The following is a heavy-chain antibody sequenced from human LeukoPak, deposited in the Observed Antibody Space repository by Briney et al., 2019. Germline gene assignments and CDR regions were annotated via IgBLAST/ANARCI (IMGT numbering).Heavy chain of an antibody. CDR3: ARDRTLDAFDI. Sequence: SETLSLTCTVSGGSISSYYWSWIRQPPGKGLEWIGYTYYSGSTNYNPSLKSRVTISVDTSKNQFSLKLSSVTAADTAVYYCARDRTLDAFDIWGQGTMVTVSS. V-gene: IGHV4-59*01. D-gene: IGHD3-16*01. CDR1: GGSISSYY. CDR2: TYYSGST. J-gene: IGHJ3*02.